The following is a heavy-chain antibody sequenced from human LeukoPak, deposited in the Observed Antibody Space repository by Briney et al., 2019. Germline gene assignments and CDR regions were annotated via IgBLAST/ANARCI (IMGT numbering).Heavy chain of an antibody. Sequence: GGSLRLSCAASGFTFSSYTMNWVRQAPGKGLEWVSSISSSSSHIYYTDSVKGRFAISRDNAKTSLNLQVNSLRAEDTAVYYCARRVIRHPYYDFWSGYYDPFGPYYFDYWGQGTLVTVSS. CDR1: GFTFSSYT. J-gene: IGHJ4*02. V-gene: IGHV3-21*01. D-gene: IGHD3-3*01. CDR2: ISSSSSHI. CDR3: ARRVIRHPYYDFWSGYYDPFGPYYFDY.